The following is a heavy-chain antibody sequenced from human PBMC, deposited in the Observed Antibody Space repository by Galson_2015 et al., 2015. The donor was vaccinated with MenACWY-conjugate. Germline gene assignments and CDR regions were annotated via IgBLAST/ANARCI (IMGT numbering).Heavy chain of an antibody. V-gene: IGHV3-23*01. CDR3: AKYVVPPSIYVYGLAV. CDR2: IGASGYDT. J-gene: IGHJ6*02. D-gene: IGHD3-16*01. Sequence: SLRLSCAASGFTFSSYAMAWVRQAPGKELEWVSSIGASGYDTYYADSARGRFAISRDSSQNILYLQMNGLRAEDTALYYCAKYVVPPSIYVYGLAVWGQATPVPVS. CDR1: GFTFSSYA.